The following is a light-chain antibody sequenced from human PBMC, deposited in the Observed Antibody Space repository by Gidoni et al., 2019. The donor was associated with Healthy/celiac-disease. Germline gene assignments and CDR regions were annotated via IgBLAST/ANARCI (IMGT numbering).Light chain of an antibody. CDR1: QSISVW. Sequence: DNQMTQSPSTLSASVGDRVTLTCRASQSISVWLAWYQQKPGKAPKLLIYKASTLESGVPPRFSGSGSGTEFTLTISSLQPDDFASYYCQQYNSFSPLTFXGXTKVEIK. V-gene: IGKV1-5*03. CDR2: KAS. CDR3: QQYNSFSPLT. J-gene: IGKJ4*01.